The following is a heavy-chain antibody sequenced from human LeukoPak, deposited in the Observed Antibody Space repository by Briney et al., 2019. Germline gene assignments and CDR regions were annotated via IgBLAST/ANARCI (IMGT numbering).Heavy chain of an antibody. Sequence: QAGGSLRLSCAASGFTFSSYAMSWVRHIPGKGLEWASYISSSSSMIYNADSVKGRFTISRDNAKNSLYLQMNSLRAEDTAVYYCARCGDGLPCDFDYWGQGTLVTVSS. CDR2: ISSSSSMI. D-gene: IGHD3-10*01. CDR1: GFTFSSYA. J-gene: IGHJ4*02. V-gene: IGHV3-48*04. CDR3: ARCGDGLPCDFDY.